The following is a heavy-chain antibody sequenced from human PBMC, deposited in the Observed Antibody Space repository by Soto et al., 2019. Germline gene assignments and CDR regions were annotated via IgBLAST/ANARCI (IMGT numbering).Heavy chain of an antibody. J-gene: IGHJ6*02. Sequence: QVQLVESGGGVVQPGRSPRLSCAASGFTFSSYAMHWVRQAPGKGLEWVAVISYDGSNKYYADSVKGRFTISRDNSKNTLYLQMNSLRAEDTAVYYCAREAYYDFWSGYPNYYYYYYGMDVWGQGTTVTVSS. V-gene: IGHV3-30-3*01. CDR2: ISYDGSNK. D-gene: IGHD3-3*01. CDR1: GFTFSSYA. CDR3: AREAYYDFWSGYPNYYYYYYGMDV.